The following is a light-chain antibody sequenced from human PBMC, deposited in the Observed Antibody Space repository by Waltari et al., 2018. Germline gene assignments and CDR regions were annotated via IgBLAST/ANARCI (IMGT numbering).Light chain of an antibody. CDR1: QSVLFSSNNKNY. V-gene: IGKV4-1*01. CDR2: WAS. J-gene: IGKJ3*01. CDR3: HQYYSTPPT. Sequence: DIVMTQSPDSLAVSLGERATINSRSSQSVLFSSNNKNYLAWYQQKPGQPPKLLIYWASTRESGVPDRFSGSGSGTDFTLSISSLQAEDVAVYYCHQYYSTPPTFGPGTKVDIK.